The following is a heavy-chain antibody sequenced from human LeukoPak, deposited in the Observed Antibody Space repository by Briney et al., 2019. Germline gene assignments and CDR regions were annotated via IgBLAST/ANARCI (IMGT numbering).Heavy chain of an antibody. J-gene: IGHJ3*02. CDR1: GFTFNRYV. Sequence: PGGSLRLSCAASGFTFNRYVMNWVRQAPGKGLEWVSVISGNGDSTNYADSVKGRVTISRDNSKNTLYLQMYNLRAEDTAIYYCAKDRREPYDSGWPYAFDMWGQGAMVTVSS. CDR3: AKDRREPYDSGWPYAFDM. V-gene: IGHV3-23*01. D-gene: IGHD6-19*01. CDR2: ISGNGDST.